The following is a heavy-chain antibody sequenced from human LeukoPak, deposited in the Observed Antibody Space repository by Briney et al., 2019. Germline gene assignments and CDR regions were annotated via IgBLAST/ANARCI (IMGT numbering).Heavy chain of an antibody. D-gene: IGHD2-15*01. V-gene: IGHV3-48*03. CDR3: ARDIGNIKWFDP. CDR1: GFTFSSFE. CDR2: ISSSGSII. Sequence: GGSLRLSCAASGFTFSSFEMNWVRQAPGKGLEWVSYISSSGSIIYYADSVKGRFTISRDNAKNSLYLQINSLRVEDTAVYYCARDIGNIKWFDPWGQGTLVTVSS. J-gene: IGHJ5*02.